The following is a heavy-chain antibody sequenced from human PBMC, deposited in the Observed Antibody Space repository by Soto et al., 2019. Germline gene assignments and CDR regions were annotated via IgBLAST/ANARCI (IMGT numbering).Heavy chain of an antibody. CDR2: IYYSGST. Sequence: SETLSLTCTVSGGSISSSSYYWGWIRQPPGKGLEWIGSIYYSGSTYYNPSLKSRVTISVDTSKNQFSLKLSSVTAADTAVYYCARLRVAVAGLDYWGQGTLVTVSS. CDR1: GGSISSSSYY. V-gene: IGHV4-39*01. J-gene: IGHJ4*02. CDR3: ARLRVAVAGLDY. D-gene: IGHD6-19*01.